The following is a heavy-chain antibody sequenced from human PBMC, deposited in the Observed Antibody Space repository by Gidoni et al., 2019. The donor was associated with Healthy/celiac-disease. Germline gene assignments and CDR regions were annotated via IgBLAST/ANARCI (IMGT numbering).Heavy chain of an antibody. CDR2: IYYSGST. J-gene: IGHJ4*02. CDR1: GGSISSSSYY. V-gene: IGHV4-39*01. D-gene: IGHD1-26*01. CDR3: ARQLFFRSGSYYFDY. Sequence: QLQLQESGPGLVKPSETLSLTCTVSGGSISSSSYYWGWIRQPPGKGLEWIGGIYYSGSTYYNPSLKSRVTISVDTSKNQFSLKLSSVTAADTAVYYCARQLFFRSGSYYFDYWGQGTLVTVSS.